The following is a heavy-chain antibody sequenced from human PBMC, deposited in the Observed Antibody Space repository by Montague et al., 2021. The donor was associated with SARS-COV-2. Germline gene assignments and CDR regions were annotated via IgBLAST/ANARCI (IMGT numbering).Heavy chain of an antibody. V-gene: IGHV3-30-3*01. CDR3: ARGTGISSGWFDY. Sequence: SLRLSCAASGFTFSSSAMHWVRQAPGKGLEWVAVISYDGSNKYYAYSVKGRFTISRDNSKNTLYLQMNSLRAEDTAVYYCARGTGISSGWFDYWGQGTPVTVSS. CDR1: GFTFSSSA. J-gene: IGHJ4*02. CDR2: ISYDGSNK. D-gene: IGHD6-19*01.